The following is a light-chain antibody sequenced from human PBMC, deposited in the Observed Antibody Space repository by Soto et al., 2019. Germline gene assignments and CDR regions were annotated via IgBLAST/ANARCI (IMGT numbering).Light chain of an antibody. CDR2: GNN. J-gene: IGLJ1*01. Sequence: QSVLTQPPSVSGAPGQRVTISCTGSNSNIGAGFAVHWYQQLPGTAPKLLIHGNNNRPSGVPDRFSGSKSGNTASLTISGLQAEDEADYYCSSYTSSSTFYVFGTGTKVTVL. V-gene: IGLV1-40*01. CDR1: NSNIGAGFA. CDR3: SSYTSSSTFYV.